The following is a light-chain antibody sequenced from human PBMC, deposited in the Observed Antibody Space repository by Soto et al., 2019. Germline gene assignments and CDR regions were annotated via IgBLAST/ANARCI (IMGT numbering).Light chain of an antibody. CDR2: GNN. CDR3: ATWDDSLNGYV. V-gene: IGLV1-44*01. Sequence: VLTQPPSASGTPGQRVTISCSGSSSNIGANTVTWYQQLPGTAPKLLIFGNNHRPSGVPDRFSGSKSGTSGSLAISGLQSEDEADYYCATWDDSLNGYVFGAGTKVTVL. CDR1: SSNIGANT. J-gene: IGLJ1*01.